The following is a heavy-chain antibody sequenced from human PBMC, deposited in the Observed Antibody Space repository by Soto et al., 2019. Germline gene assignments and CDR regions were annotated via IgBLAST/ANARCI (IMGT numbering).Heavy chain of an antibody. Sequence: TSETLSLTCTVSGGSISGSTYYWGWIRQPPGQGLEWIGNIYYSGSTYYNSSLKSRVAISVDTSKNQFSLKLSSVTAADTAVYYCATKGGIAAAGRGWFDLWGQGTLVTVSS. CDR2: IYYSGST. V-gene: IGHV4-39*01. CDR1: GGSISGSTYY. J-gene: IGHJ5*02. CDR3: ATKGGIAAAGRGWFDL. D-gene: IGHD6-13*01.